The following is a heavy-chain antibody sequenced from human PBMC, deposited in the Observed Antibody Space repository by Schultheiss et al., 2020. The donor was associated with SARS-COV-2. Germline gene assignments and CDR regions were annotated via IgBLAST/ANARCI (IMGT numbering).Heavy chain of an antibody. J-gene: IGHJ4*02. CDR1: GGSFSGYY. CDR2: INHSGST. V-gene: IGHV4-34*01. Sequence: SETLSLTCAVYGGSFSGYYWSWIRQPPGKGLEWIGEINHSGSTYYNPSLKSRVTISVDTSKNQFSLKLSSVTAADTAVYYCARRTIAAATEDVDYWGQGTLVTVSA. D-gene: IGHD6-13*01. CDR3: ARRTIAAATEDVDY.